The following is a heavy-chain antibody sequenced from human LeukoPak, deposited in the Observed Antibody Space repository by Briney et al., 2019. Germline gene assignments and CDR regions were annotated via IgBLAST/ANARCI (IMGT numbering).Heavy chain of an antibody. CDR1: DYTFTNYG. V-gene: IGHV1-18*01. J-gene: IGHJ4*02. CDR2: ISAYNGDT. CDR3: ARASAQWSDY. Sequence: ASVTLSCKASDYTFTNYGISWVRQAPGQGLEWMGWISAYNGDTNYAQKLQGTLTLTTDTSTSTAYMELRSLRSDDTAIYYCARASAQWSDYWGQGTLVTVPS. D-gene: IGHD2-15*01.